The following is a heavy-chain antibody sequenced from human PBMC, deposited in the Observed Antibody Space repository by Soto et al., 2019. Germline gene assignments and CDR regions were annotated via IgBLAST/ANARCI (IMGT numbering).Heavy chain of an antibody. Sequence: VHLVESGGGVVQPGGSLSLSCTASGFTLGRYGVLRVRQAPRQGVERVTVISNYGIKKQYGEYAKGRFTTSRDNTKNTLYLQMNSLRTEDTAVYYWAKSPQWVAKGGMDVWGQGTTVTVSS. CDR2: ISNYGIKK. CDR3: AKSPQWVAKGGMDV. CDR1: GFTLGRYG. D-gene: IGHD1-26*01. V-gene: IGHV3-30*18. J-gene: IGHJ6*02.